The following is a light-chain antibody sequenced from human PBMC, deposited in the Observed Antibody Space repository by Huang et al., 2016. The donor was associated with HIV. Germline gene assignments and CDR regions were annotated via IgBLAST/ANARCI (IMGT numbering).Light chain of an antibody. V-gene: IGKV3-15*01. CDR3: QQYINWPPFT. CDR1: QSVSSS. CDR2: GAS. Sequence: ELVMTQSPAALSVSPGERATLSCRASQSVSSSLAWYQQKPGQAPRLLIYGASTRATGVPARVSGSGSGTEFTLTISSIQSEDYAVDYCQQYINWPPFTFGQGTKLDIK. J-gene: IGKJ2*01.